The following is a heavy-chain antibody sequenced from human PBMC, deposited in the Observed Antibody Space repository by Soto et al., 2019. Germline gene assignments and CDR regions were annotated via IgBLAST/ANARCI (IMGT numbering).Heavy chain of an antibody. CDR1: GYSFAGYW. D-gene: IGHD3-22*01. V-gene: IGHV5-10-1*01. Sequence: PGESLKISCKGSGYSFAGYWITWVRQKPGKGLEWMGRIDPSDSQTYYSPSFRGHVTISATKSITTVFLQWSSLRASDTAMYYCARQIYDSDTGPNCHYYFESRGQGPPVTVSS. CDR3: ARQIYDSDTGPNCHYYFES. CDR2: IDPSDSQT. J-gene: IGHJ4*02.